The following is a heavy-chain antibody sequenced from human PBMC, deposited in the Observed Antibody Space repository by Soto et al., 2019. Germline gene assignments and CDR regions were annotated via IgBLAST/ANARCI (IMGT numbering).Heavy chain of an antibody. CDR2: IIPIFGTA. J-gene: IGHJ4*02. Sequence: SVKVSCKASGGTFSSYAISWVRQAPGQGLEWMGGIIPIFGTANYAQKFQGRVTITADESTSTAYMELSSLRSEDTAVYYCAREHDYGDYFDYWGQGTLVTVSS. CDR3: AREHDYGDYFDY. CDR1: GGTFSSYA. V-gene: IGHV1-69*13. D-gene: IGHD4-17*01.